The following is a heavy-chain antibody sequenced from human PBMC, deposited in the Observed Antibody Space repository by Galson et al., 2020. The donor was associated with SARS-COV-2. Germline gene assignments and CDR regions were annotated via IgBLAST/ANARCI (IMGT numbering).Heavy chain of an antibody. Sequence: SETLSLTCTVSGDSIRRGGYYWSWLRQHPGKGLEWIGYIYYSGSTYYNPSLKSRVTIAIDTSENHFSLKLNSVTAADTAVYYWARQLSDYYYAIDYWGQGTLVTVSS. CDR3: ARQLSDYYYAIDY. V-gene: IGHV4-31*03. J-gene: IGHJ4*02. D-gene: IGHD3-22*01. CDR2: IYYSGST. CDR1: GDSIRRGGYY.